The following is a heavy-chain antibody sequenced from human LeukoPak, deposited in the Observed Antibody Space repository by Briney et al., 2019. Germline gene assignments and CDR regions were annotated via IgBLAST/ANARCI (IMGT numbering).Heavy chain of an antibody. V-gene: IGHV4-59*08. CDR3: ARRLNGYNVGGRDYFGMDV. J-gene: IGHJ6*02. CDR2: INYNGNT. CDR1: GGSFHNYY. Sequence: SETLSLTCTVPGGSFHNYYWSWIRQPPGKGLEWIGYINYNGNTKYNPSLKSRVTISLNTSNNQFSLMLNSVTAADTAVYYCARRLNGYNVGGRDYFGMDVWGQGTTVTVS. D-gene: IGHD5-24*01.